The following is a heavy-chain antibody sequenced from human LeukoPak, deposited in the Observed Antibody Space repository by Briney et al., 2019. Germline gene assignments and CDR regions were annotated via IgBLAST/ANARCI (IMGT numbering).Heavy chain of an antibody. D-gene: IGHD3-9*01. CDR2: IYYSGST. V-gene: IGHV4-59*08. CDR3: ARPLTGYSYFDY. J-gene: IGHJ4*02. Sequence: SETLSLTCTVSGGSISPYHWSWIRQPPGKGLEWIGYIYYSGSTNYNPGLKSRVTISVDTSKNQFSLKLNSVTAADTAVYYCARPLTGYSYFDYWGQGTLVTVSS. CDR1: GGSISPYH.